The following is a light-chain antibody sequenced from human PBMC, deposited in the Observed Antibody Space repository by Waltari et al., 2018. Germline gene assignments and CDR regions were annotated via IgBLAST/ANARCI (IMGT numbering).Light chain of an antibody. CDR2: LAS. CDR1: QSISTS. CDR3: QQSYITAYT. Sequence: IEMTQSPSSLSASVGDRVTITCRASQSISTSLNWYQQIPGKAPKLLIYLASTLQSGVPSRFSGSGSGKDFSLTISSLQPEDFATYYCQQSYITAYTFGQGTKVEIQ. J-gene: IGKJ2*01. V-gene: IGKV1-39*01.